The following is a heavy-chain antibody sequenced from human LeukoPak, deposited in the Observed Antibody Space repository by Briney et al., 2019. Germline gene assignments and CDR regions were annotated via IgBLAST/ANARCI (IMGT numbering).Heavy chain of an antibody. CDR3: ARGGDAYYDFSWAVY. CDR1: GGSFSGYY. D-gene: IGHD3-3*01. CDR2: INHSGST. J-gene: IGHJ4*02. Sequence: SETLSLTCAVYGGSFSGYYRSWIRQPPGKGLERIGEINHSGSTNYNPSLKSRVTISVDTSKNQFSLKLSSVTAADTAVYYCARGGDAYYDFSWAVYWGQGTLVTVSS. V-gene: IGHV4-34*01.